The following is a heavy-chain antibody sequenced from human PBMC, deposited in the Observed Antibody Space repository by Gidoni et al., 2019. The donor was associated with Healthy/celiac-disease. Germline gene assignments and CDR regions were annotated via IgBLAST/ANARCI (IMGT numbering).Heavy chain of an antibody. V-gene: IGHV4-39*01. CDR2: IYYSGRT. CDR1: GGSISSSSYY. D-gene: IGHD6-19*01. J-gene: IGHJ1*01. CDR3: ARQVAGTVDFQH. Sequence: QLQLQESGPGLVKPSETLSLTCTVSGGSISSSSYYWGWIRQPPGKGLEWIGSIYYSGRTYYNPSLKSRVTISVDTSKNQFSLKLSSVTAADTAVYYCARQVAGTVDFQHWGQGTLVTVSS.